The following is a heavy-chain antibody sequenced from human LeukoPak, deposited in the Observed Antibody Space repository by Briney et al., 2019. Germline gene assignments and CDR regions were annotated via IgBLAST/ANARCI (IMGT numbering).Heavy chain of an antibody. CDR3: ARLGLVGPYSSSAYYFDY. CDR2: IYYSGST. V-gene: IGHV4-39*01. D-gene: IGHD6-6*01. CDR1: GGSISSSNYY. Sequence: ASETLSLTCTVSGGSISSSNYYWGWIRQPPGKGLEWIGSIYYSGSTYYNPSLKSGVTISVDTSKNQFSLTLSFVTAADTAVYYCARLGLVGPYSSSAYYFDYWGQGALVTVSS. J-gene: IGHJ4*02.